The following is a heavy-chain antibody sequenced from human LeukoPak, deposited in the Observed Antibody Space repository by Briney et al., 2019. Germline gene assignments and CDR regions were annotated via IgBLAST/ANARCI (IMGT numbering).Heavy chain of an antibody. J-gene: IGHJ5*02. Sequence: GGSLRLSCAASGFTFSSYSMNWVRQAPGKGLEWVSYISSSSSTIYYADSVKGRFTISRDNAKNPLYLQMNSLRAEDTAVYYCARDRRDNWFDPWGQGTLVTVSS. CDR3: ARDRRDNWFDP. V-gene: IGHV3-48*01. CDR1: GFTFSSYS. CDR2: ISSSSSTI.